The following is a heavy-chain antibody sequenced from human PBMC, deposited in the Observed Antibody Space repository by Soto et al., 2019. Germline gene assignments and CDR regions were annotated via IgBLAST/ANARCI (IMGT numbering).Heavy chain of an antibody. CDR2: MNPGSGDT. V-gene: IGHV1-8*01. CDR1: GYSFTNND. Sequence: ASVQVSCQASGYSFTNNDVTWVRQATGQGLEWMGWMNPGSGDTGYAQKLQGRGTMTRDISIATAYMELSSLRSDDTAIYYCARMATFGSLNWFDPWGQGTRVTGSS. D-gene: IGHD3-16*01. CDR3: ARMATFGSLNWFDP. J-gene: IGHJ5*02.